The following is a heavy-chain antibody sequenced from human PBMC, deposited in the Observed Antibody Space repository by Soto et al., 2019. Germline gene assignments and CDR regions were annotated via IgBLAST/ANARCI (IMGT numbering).Heavy chain of an antibody. D-gene: IGHD4-17*01. Sequence: QITLKESGPTQVKPTQTLTLTCTASGLSFGTSGVGVGWIRQPPGEALEWLALIYWNDDKRYSPSLKSSLTITQDTSKTQVVLTMTNVDPVDTATYYCASMTTVATAAFDIWGQGTMVTVSS. CDR3: ASMTTVATAAFDI. CDR1: GLSFGTSGVG. J-gene: IGHJ3*02. V-gene: IGHV2-5*01. CDR2: IYWNDDK.